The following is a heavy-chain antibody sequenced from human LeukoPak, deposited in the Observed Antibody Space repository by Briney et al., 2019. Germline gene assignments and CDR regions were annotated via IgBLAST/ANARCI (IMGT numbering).Heavy chain of an antibody. CDR1: GFTFDNYA. CDR2: ISADGRST. Sequence: GGSLRLSCAASGFTFDNYAIHWIRQVPGESLEWVSLISADGRSTYYADSVKGRFTISRDNSKSSPYLQMRSLTTEDTAVYYCAKDSGWQLLRAEYFQHWGPGTLVTVSS. CDR3: AKDSGWQLLRAEYFQH. V-gene: IGHV3-43*02. D-gene: IGHD2-15*01. J-gene: IGHJ1*01.